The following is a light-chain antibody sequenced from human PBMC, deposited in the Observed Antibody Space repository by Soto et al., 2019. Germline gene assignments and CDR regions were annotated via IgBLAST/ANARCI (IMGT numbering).Light chain of an antibody. V-gene: IGLV2-14*01. Sequence: QSVLTQPASVSGSPGQSITISFTGTSSDVGGYNYVSWYQQHPGKAPKLMIYEVSNRPSGVSNRFSGSKSGNTASLTISGLQAEDEADYYCSSYTSSSTLHYVFGTGTKVTVL. CDR1: SSDVGGYNY. CDR2: EVS. J-gene: IGLJ1*01. CDR3: SSYTSSSTLHYV.